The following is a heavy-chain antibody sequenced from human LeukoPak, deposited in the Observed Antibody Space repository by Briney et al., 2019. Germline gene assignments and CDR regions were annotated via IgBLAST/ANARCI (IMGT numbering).Heavy chain of an antibody. CDR2: IKSDGGT. V-gene: IGHV3-74*01. J-gene: IGHJ1*01. CDR1: GFTFSTYW. D-gene: IGHD3-22*01. CDR3: ARAPSEIGGYYPEYFRH. Sequence: GGSLRLSCAASGFTFSTYWMHWVRQAPGKGLVWVSRIKSDGGTNYADSVKGRFTISRDNAKKTVSLQMNSLRPEDTGAYYCARAPSEIGGYYPEYFRHWGQGTRVTASS.